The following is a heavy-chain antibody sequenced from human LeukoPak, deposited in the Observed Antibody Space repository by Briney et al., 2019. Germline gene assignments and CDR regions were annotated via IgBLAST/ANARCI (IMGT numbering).Heavy chain of an antibody. D-gene: IGHD3-3*01. V-gene: IGHV4-59*11. Sequence: KPSHTLSLTRTVSGGSISSHDWGWIRQPPGRGREWIGYISYSGSTNYTPSLKSRVTISVDTSKTQFSLKLSSVTAADTAVYYCARVSGDFWSGYPRAFDIWGQGTMVTVSS. CDR3: ARVSGDFWSGYPRAFDI. CDR1: GGSISSHD. CDR2: ISYSGST. J-gene: IGHJ3*02.